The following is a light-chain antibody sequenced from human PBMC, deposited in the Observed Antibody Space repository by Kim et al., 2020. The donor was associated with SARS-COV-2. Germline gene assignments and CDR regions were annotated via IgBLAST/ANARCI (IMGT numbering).Light chain of an antibody. CDR3: QQYNNWPPDYT. V-gene: IGKV3-15*01. J-gene: IGKJ2*01. Sequence: SPGEGVTLSCRASQTISSNFAWYQQKPGQSPRLLIYGASTRATGIPDRFSGSGSGTDFTLTISSLRSEDVAVYFCQQYNNWPPDYTFGQGTKLQI. CDR1: QTISSN. CDR2: GAS.